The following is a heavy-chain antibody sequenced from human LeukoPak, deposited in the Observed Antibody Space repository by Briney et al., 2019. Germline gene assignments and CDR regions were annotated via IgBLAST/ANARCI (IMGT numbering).Heavy chain of an antibody. CDR3: ASQFWWAAVTGTALDC. J-gene: IGHJ4*02. D-gene: IGHD6-19*01. CDR2: IKEDGSEK. V-gene: IGHV3-7*05. Sequence: GSLRLPCAASGFTFSNYWMSWVRQAPGKGLEWVVNIKEDGSEKYYVDSVKGRFTISRDNAKNSLYLQLNSLRAEDTAVYYCASQFWWAAVTGTALDCWGQGTLVTVSS. CDR1: GFTFSNYW.